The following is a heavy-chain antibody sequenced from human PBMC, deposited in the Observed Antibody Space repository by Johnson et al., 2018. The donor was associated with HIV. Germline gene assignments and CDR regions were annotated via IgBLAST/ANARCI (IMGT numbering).Heavy chain of an antibody. V-gene: IGHV3-23*04. Sequence: VQLVESGGGVVRPGGSLRLSCAASGFTFDDYGMSWVRQVPGKGLEWVSAIGTAGDRYYPGSVKGRFTISRDNSKNTLYLQMNSLRAEDTAVYYCAKDSERGYSYGWCGFDIWGQGTMVTVSS. D-gene: IGHD5-18*01. CDR2: IGTAGDR. CDR1: GFTFDDYG. CDR3: AKDSERGYSYGWCGFDI. J-gene: IGHJ3*02.